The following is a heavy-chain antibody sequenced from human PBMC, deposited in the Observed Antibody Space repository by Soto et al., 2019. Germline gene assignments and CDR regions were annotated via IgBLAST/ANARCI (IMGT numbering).Heavy chain of an antibody. Sequence: SETLSLTCTVSGGSIISTISYWGWIRQPPGKGLEWIGSIHYSGSTYYNPSLKSRVTISVDTSKNQFSLKLSSVTAADTAVYYCARLHHGSDSYYIAVYWSDSWGQGTLVTVSS. CDR3: ARLHHGSDSYYIAVYWSDS. CDR2: IHYSGST. J-gene: IGHJ5*01. V-gene: IGHV4-39*01. D-gene: IGHD3-10*01. CDR1: GGSIISTISY.